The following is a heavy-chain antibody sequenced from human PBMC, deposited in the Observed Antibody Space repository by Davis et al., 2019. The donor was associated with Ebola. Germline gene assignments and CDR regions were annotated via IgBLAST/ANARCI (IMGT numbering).Heavy chain of an antibody. V-gene: IGHV4-61*01. CDR1: GGTVSSANYY. CDR3: ARVDITLGMDV. CDR2: IYYSGDA. Sequence: MPSETLSLTCIVSGGTVSSANYYWTWIRQPPGKGLEWIGYIYYSGDAIYNPSLKSRVSISVDTSKNQFSLKLSSVTAADTAVYYCARVDITLGMDVWGQGTTVTVSS. J-gene: IGHJ6*02. D-gene: IGHD2/OR15-2a*01.